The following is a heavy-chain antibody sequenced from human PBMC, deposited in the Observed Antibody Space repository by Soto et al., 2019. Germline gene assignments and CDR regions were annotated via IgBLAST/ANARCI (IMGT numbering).Heavy chain of an antibody. J-gene: IGHJ3*02. CDR3: ARDRVVPGGTAACDI. CDR1: PLTFSRYS. D-gene: IGHD2-2*01. V-gene: IGHV3-21*01. CDR2: ISSSSSYV. Sequence: LSLRIPASPLTFSRYSISSVRQAPGKGLEWVSSISSSSSYVYYAESVKGRFTISRDNAKNSLHLQMNSLRAEDTAVYYCARDRVVPGGTAACDIWGQGKMVTVSS.